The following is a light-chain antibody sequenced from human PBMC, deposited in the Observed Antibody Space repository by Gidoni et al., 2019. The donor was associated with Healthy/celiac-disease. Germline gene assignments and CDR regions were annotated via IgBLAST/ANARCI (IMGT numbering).Light chain of an antibody. J-gene: IGKJ4*01. CDR1: QIVSSY. Sequence: EIVLTQSPATLYLSPGERATLSCRASQIVSSYLAWYQQKPCQAPRLLIYDASNRATGIPARFSGSGSGTDFTLTISSLEPEDFAVYYCQQRSNWPPTFGGGTKVEIK. CDR3: QQRSNWPPT. CDR2: DAS. V-gene: IGKV3-11*01.